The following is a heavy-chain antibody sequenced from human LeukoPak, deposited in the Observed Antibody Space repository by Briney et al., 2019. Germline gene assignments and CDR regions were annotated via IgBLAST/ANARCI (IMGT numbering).Heavy chain of an antibody. J-gene: IGHJ4*02. CDR1: GFTFSSYS. Sequence: PGGSLRLFCAASGFTFSSYSMNWVRQAPGKGLEWVSSISSSSSYIYYADSVKGRFTISRDNAKNSLYLQMNSLRAEDTAVYYCARDTGDSSGYYAYWGQGTLVTVSS. CDR2: ISSSSSYI. V-gene: IGHV3-21*01. D-gene: IGHD3-22*01. CDR3: ARDTGDSSGYYAY.